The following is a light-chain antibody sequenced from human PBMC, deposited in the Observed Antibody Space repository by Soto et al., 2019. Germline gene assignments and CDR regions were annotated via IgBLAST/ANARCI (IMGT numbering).Light chain of an antibody. CDR3: QQYSSSPPT. CDR2: GAS. Sequence: EIMLTQSPGTLSLSTGERATLSCGTSQIVSRSQFAWYHQTGGQAPRLLVFGASSRATAIPARFSASGSGTDFTLTISKVESEASAVYYCQQYSSSPPTFGQGTKVDTK. CDR1: QIVSRSQ. V-gene: IGKV3-20*01. J-gene: IGKJ1*01.